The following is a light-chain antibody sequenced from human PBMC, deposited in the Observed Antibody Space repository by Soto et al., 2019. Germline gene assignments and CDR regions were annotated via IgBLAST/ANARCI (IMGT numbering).Light chain of an antibody. CDR1: QTVGVR. CDR3: HQRQRWPRT. J-gene: IGKJ1*01. V-gene: IGKV3-11*01. Sequence: EIVLTQSPATLSSSPGERATLSCRASQTVGVRLAWYQHKPGQPPRLIIYEASNRVAGIPARFSGSGSGTDFTLTIASLEPEDFGFYYCHQRQRWPRTFGQGTKVEIK. CDR2: EAS.